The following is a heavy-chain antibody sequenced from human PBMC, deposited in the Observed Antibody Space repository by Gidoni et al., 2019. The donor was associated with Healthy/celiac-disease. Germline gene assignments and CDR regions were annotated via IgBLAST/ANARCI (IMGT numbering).Heavy chain of an antibody. D-gene: IGHD4-17*01. CDR3: ARDLYGELPYYFDY. J-gene: IGHJ4*02. CDR1: GFPFSSYG. Sequence: QVQLVESGGGVVQPGRSLRLSCAASGFPFSSYGMHWVRQAPGKGLEWVAVIWYDGSNKYYADSVKGRFTISRDNSKNTLYLQMNSLRAEDTAVYYCARDLYGELPYYFDYWGQGTLVTVSS. V-gene: IGHV3-33*01. CDR2: IWYDGSNK.